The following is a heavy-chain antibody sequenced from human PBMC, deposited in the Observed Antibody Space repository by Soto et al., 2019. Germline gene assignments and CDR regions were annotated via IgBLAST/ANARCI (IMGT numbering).Heavy chain of an antibody. CDR3: ARDLRWGSKWYYYMDV. J-gene: IGHJ6*03. V-gene: IGHV3-48*02. D-gene: IGHD3-16*01. CDR2: ISSSSTNI. CDR1: GFTISGNA. Sequence: VQLVESGGGLVQPGGSLRLSCAASGFTISGNAMNWVRQAPGRGLEWVSYISSSSTNIHYADSVRGRFTISRENAKNSLYLPMNSLRDEDTAVYRCARDLRWGSKWYYYMDVWGKGTTVTVSS.